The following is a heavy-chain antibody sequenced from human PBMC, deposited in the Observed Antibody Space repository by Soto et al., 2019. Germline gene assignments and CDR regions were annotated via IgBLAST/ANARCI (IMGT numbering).Heavy chain of an antibody. CDR1: GFTFSIYA. V-gene: IGHV3-33*05. D-gene: IGHD6-19*01. Sequence: QVQLVQSGGGVVQPGRSLRVSCAASGFTFSIYAMHWVRQAPGTGLEWVAVISYDGTKTYYADSVKGRFTISRDNSKNTVYLQMNSLRDEDTAVYYWAKDRGTRRQWLIDPFGYWGQGNLVTGSP. J-gene: IGHJ4*02. CDR3: AKDRGTRRQWLIDPFGY. CDR2: ISYDGTKT.